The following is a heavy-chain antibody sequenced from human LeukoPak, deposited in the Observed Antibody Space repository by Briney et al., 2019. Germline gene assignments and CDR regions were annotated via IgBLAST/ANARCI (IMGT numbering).Heavy chain of an antibody. V-gene: IGHV4-34*01. J-gene: IGHJ6*03. CDR3: ARQALPSQGIAAAGTFYYYMDV. Sequence: PSETLSLTCAVYGGSFSGYYWSWIRQPPGKGLEWIGEINHSGSTNYNPSLKSRVTISVDTSKNQFSLKLSSVTAADTAVYYCARQALPSQGIAAAGTFYYYMDVWGKGTTVAISS. D-gene: IGHD6-13*01. CDR2: INHSGST. CDR1: GGSFSGYY.